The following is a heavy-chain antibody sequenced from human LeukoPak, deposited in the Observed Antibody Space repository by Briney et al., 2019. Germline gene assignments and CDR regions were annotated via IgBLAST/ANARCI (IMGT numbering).Heavy chain of an antibody. CDR3: ASYLYWWSDLGY. D-gene: IGHD2-8*02. CDR2: IKQDGSEK. CDR1: GFTFSDYW. V-gene: IGHV3-7*01. J-gene: IGHJ4*02. Sequence: PGGSLRLSCAASGFTFSDYWMIWVRQAPGKGREGVANIKQDGSEKYHVHSVRGRFTISRENAQNSLYLQMNSLRVEDTAVYYCASYLYWWSDLGYWGQGTLVTVSS.